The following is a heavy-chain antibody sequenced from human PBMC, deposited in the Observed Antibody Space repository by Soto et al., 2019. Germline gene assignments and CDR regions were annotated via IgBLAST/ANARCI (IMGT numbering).Heavy chain of an antibody. CDR1: GGSFSGYY. V-gene: IGHV4-34*01. D-gene: IGHD6-19*01. J-gene: IGHJ3*02. CDR3: ARAKQQWLVRADAFDI. CDR2: INHSGST. Sequence: QVQLQQWGAGLLKPSETLSLTCAVYGGSFSGYYWSWIRQPPGKGLEWIGEINHSGSTNYNPSLKSRVTIPVDTPKNQFSLKLSSVTAAVTGVYYCARAKQQWLVRADAFDIWGQGTMVTVSS.